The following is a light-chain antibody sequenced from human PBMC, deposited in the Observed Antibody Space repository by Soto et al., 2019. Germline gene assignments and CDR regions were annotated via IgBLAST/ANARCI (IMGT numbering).Light chain of an antibody. Sequence: QPVLTQSSSVSASLGSSVKLTCTLSSGHSSNIIAWHQQQPGKAPRYLMKVEGSGTFNKGSGVPDRFSGYRSGADRYLTISDLQFEDEGDYYCETWDSNTWVFGGGTKLTVL. CDR2: VEGSGTF. CDR1: SGHSSNI. J-gene: IGLJ3*02. CDR3: ETWDSNTWV. V-gene: IGLV4-60*02.